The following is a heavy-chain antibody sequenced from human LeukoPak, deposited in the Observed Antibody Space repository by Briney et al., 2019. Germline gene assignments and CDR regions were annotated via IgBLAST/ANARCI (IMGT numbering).Heavy chain of an antibody. Sequence: PGGSLRLSCAASGFTFRTYGMNWFRQAPGKGLQWVAGIWEDGSNIHYADSVKGRFTISRDNSKNTLYLQMNSLRAEDTAVYYCARVGYNSGWYEYWGQGTLVTVSS. D-gene: IGHD6-19*01. V-gene: IGHV3-33*08. CDR2: IWEDGSNI. J-gene: IGHJ4*02. CDR1: GFTFRTYG. CDR3: ARVGYNSGWYEY.